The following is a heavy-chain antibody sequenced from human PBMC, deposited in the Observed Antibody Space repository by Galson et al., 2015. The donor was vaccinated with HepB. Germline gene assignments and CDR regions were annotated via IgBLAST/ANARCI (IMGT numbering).Heavy chain of an antibody. D-gene: IGHD2-15*01. CDR2: ISYDGSNK. CDR1: GFTFSSYA. J-gene: IGHJ4*02. CDR3: ATPVVVVAATTDYFDY. Sequence: SLRLSCAASGFTFSSYAMHWVRQAPGKGLEWVAVISYDGSNKYYADSVKGRFTISRDNSKNTLYLQMNSLRAEDTAVYYCATPVVVVAATTDYFDYWGQGTLVTVSS. V-gene: IGHV3-30-3*01.